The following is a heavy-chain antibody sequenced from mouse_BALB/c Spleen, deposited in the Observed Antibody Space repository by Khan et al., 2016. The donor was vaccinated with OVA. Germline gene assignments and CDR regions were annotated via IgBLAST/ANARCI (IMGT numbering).Heavy chain of an antibody. V-gene: IGHV3-2*02. CDR2: ISYSGVT. CDR1: GYSITSGYA. Sequence: EVQLVESGPGLVKPSQSLSLTCTVTGYSITSGYAWNWIRQFPGNKLEWMGYISYSGVTSYTPSLKSRTSITRDTSKNQFFLQLNSVTTEDTATYYCARGNYYGYYFDYWGQGTTLTVSS. J-gene: IGHJ2*01. CDR3: ARGNYYGYYFDY. D-gene: IGHD1-1*01.